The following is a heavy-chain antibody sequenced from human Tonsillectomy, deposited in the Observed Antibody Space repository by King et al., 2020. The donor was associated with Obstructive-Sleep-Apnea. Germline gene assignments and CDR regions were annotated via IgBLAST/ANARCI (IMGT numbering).Heavy chain of an antibody. V-gene: IGHV1-46*01. Sequence: QLVQSGAEVKKPGASVNVSCKASGYTCTSYYFHWVRQAPGQGLEWLGMINPSGGSTTYAHKFQGRVTMTRDTSTSTVRMQLCSLRSDDTAVYYCARSRGTPDYWGQGTLVTVSS. CDR3: ARSRGTPDY. CDR1: GYTCTSYY. D-gene: IGHD3-16*01. J-gene: IGHJ4*02. CDR2: INPSGGST.